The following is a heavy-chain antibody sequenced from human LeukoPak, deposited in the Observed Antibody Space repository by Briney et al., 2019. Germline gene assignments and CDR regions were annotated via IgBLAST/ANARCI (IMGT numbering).Heavy chain of an antibody. CDR2: INHSGST. CDR1: GGSFSGYY. J-gene: IGHJ6*04. D-gene: IGHD6-13*01. Sequence: SETLSLTCAVYGGSFSGYYWSWIRQPPGKGLEWIGEINHSGSTNYNPSLKSRVTISVDTSKNQFSLKLSSVTAADTAVYYCARGLVAAGNYGMDVWGKGTTVTVSS. CDR3: ARGLVAAGNYGMDV. V-gene: IGHV4-34*01.